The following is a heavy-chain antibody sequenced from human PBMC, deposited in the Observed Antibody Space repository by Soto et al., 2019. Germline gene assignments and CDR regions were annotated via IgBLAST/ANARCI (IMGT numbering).Heavy chain of an antibody. CDR1: GVSIVRNNW. CDR3: ARLHHWTARENGFDP. J-gene: IGHJ5*02. Sequence: QVRLRESGPGLVNLSGTLSLTCDVSGVSIVRNNWWTWIRQAPGKGLERIAEIYHSGESNYNPSLKRRVTISLEKSKEQFYLRLTSVTAADTAVYSCARLHHWTARENGFDPWGQGILVTVSS. V-gene: IGHV4-4*02. CDR2: IYHSGES. D-gene: IGHD1-1*01.